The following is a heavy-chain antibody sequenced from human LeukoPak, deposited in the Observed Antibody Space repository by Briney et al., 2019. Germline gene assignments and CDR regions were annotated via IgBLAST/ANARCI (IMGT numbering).Heavy chain of an antibody. CDR3: ARETGVELRFLEWLYYMDV. D-gene: IGHD3-3*01. CDR2: IYTSGST. J-gene: IGHJ6*03. Sequence: SETLSLTCTVSGGSISSYYWSWIRQPAGKGLEWIGRIYTSGSTNYNPSLKSRVTTSVGTSKNQFSLRLSSVTAADTAVYYCARETGVELRFLEWLYYMDVWGKGTTVTVSS. CDR1: GGSISSYY. V-gene: IGHV4-4*07.